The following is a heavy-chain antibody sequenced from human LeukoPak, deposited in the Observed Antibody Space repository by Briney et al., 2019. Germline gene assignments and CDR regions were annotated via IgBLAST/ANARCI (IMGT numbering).Heavy chain of an antibody. CDR2: ISSSGSTI. CDR1: GFTFSDYY. Sequence: GGSLRLSCAASGFTFSDYYMSWIRQAPGKGLEWVSYISSSGSTIYYADSVKGRFTISRDNAKNSLYLQMNSLRVEDTALYYCARRGSWYIFDFWGQGTLVTVSS. J-gene: IGHJ4*02. CDR3: ARRGSWYIFDF. D-gene: IGHD6-13*01. V-gene: IGHV3-11*01.